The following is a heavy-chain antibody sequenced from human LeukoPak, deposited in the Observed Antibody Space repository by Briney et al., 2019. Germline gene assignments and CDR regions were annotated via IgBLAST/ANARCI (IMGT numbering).Heavy chain of an antibody. D-gene: IGHD4-11*01. CDR2: INHSGST. CDR3: ARVKSRVDYSNYIWSGWFDP. J-gene: IGHJ5*02. Sequence: SKTLSLTCAVYGGSFSGYYWSWIRQPPGNGLEWIGEINHSGSTNYNPSLKSRVPISVDSSTNEFSLKLSSVTAADTAVYYCARVKSRVDYSNYIWSGWFDPWGQGTLVTVSS. CDR1: GGSFSGYY. V-gene: IGHV4-34*01.